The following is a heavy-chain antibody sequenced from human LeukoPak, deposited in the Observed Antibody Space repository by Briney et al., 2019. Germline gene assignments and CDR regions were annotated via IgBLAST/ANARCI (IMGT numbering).Heavy chain of an antibody. Sequence: ASVKVSCKASGYTFTSYDINWVRQATGQGLEWMGWMNPNSGNTVYAQKFQGRVTMTRNTSISTAYMELSSLRPEDTAVYYCARVGIAAAGHFDYWGQGTLVTVSS. D-gene: IGHD6-13*01. CDR3: ARVGIAAAGHFDY. CDR1: GYTFTSYD. CDR2: MNPNSGNT. J-gene: IGHJ4*02. V-gene: IGHV1-8*01.